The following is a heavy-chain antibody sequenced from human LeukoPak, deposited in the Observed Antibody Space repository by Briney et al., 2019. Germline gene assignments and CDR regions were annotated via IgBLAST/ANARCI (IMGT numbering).Heavy chain of an antibody. CDR1: GASISSYF. J-gene: IGHJ3*02. CDR3: ARWGNSGDYVVHAFDI. Sequence: SETLSLTCTVSGASISSYFWNWMRQSPGKGLEWIGYGHHSGTTNYNPSLKSRVTISVDTSKNQFSLKMSSVTAAYTAVYYCARWGNSGDYVVHAFDIWGQGAMVTVSS. D-gene: IGHD2-21*02. V-gene: IGHV4-59*01. CDR2: GHHSGTT.